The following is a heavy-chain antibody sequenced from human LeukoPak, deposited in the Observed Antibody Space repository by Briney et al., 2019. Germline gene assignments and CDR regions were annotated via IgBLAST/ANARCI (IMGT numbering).Heavy chain of an antibody. CDR1: GGSISSGDYY. Sequence: SQTLSLTCTVSGGSISSGDYYWSWIREPPGRGLEFIGYIYYSGNTYYNPSLKSRVTISVDTSKNQFSLKLSSVTAADTAVYYCASRPESEAYFDYWGQGTLVTVSS. CDR2: IYYSGNT. CDR3: ASRPESEAYFDY. J-gene: IGHJ4*02. V-gene: IGHV4-30-4*01.